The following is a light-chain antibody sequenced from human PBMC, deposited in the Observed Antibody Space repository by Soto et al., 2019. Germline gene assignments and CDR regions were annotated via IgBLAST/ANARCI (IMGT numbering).Light chain of an antibody. CDR3: TSYKTYTLPL. CDR2: ALI. Sequence: QSERTQPASVSGSPGQSITSSCTGTSSDVGAYDFVSWYQQHPDKAPYLLIYALISRPSGVSNRFSGSKSVNTATLTISGLQAEDEGYYYSTSYKTYTLPLFETGP. J-gene: IGLJ1*01. V-gene: IGLV2-14*03. CDR1: SSDVGAYDF.